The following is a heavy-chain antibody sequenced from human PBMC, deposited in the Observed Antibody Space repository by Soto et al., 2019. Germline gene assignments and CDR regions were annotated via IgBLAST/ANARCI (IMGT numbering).Heavy chain of an antibody. CDR3: ARGVVIAAIKELHADY. CDR1: GYTFTNSA. D-gene: IGHD2-15*01. CDR2: INVGNGNT. Sequence: ASVKVSCKASGYTFTNSAIHWVRQAPGQTLEWMGWINVGNGNTKYSQKFQGRVTITRDTSASTAYLELSSLISEDTAVYYCARGVVIAAIKELHADYWGRGTLVTVSS. V-gene: IGHV1-3*01. J-gene: IGHJ4*02.